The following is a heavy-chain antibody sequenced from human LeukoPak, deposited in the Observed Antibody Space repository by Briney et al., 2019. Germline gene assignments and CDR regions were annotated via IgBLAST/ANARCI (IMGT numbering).Heavy chain of an antibody. D-gene: IGHD2-2*01. Sequence: GGSLRLSCATSGFTFSNYWMSWVRQAPEKGLEWLANIKQDGSEKYYVDSVEGRFTISRDNAKNSMYLQMNSLRAEDTAVYYCARGPLGYCSSTSCSFDNGGQGTLVTVSS. CDR2: IKQDGSEK. CDR1: GFTFSNYW. CDR3: ARGPLGYCSSTSCSFDN. J-gene: IGHJ4*02. V-gene: IGHV3-7*01.